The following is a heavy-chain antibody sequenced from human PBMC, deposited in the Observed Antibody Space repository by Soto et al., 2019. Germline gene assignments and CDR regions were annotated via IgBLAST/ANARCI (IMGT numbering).Heavy chain of an antibody. D-gene: IGHD3-10*01. CDR1: GFTFSSYA. J-gene: IGHJ4*02. Sequence: GGSLRLSCAASGFTFSSYAMHWVRQAPGKGLERVAVISYDGSNKYYADSVKGRFTISRDNSKNTLYLQMNSLRAEDTAVYYCARDDNYYGSGSTLYYFDYWGQGTLVTV. CDR3: ARDDNYYGSGSTLYYFDY. V-gene: IGHV3-30-3*01. CDR2: ISYDGSNK.